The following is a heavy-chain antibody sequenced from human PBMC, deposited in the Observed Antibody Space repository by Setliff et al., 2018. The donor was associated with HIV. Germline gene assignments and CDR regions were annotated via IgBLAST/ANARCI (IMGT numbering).Heavy chain of an antibody. D-gene: IGHD3-3*01. CDR1: GFTFSDHY. Sequence: LRLSCAASGFTFSDHYMDWVRQAPGKGLEWIGRIRNKANSYTTEYAASVKGRFTISRDDSKNSLHLQMNSLETEDTAVYYCARGLTIFGVVHDAFDIWGQGTMVTVSS. V-gene: IGHV3-72*01. J-gene: IGHJ3*02. CDR2: IRNKANSYTT. CDR3: ARGLTIFGVVHDAFDI.